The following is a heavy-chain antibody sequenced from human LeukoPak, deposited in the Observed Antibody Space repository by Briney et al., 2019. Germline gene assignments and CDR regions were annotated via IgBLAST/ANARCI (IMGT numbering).Heavy chain of an antibody. CDR3: ARVPTTVTTHFDY. J-gene: IGHJ4*02. CDR2: IYYSGST. CDR1: GGSINRGGYY. V-gene: IGHV4-31*03. D-gene: IGHD4-17*01. Sequence: SETLSLTCTVSGGSINRGGYYWSWIRQHPGKGLEGIGYIYYSGSTYYNPSLKSRVTISVDTSKNQFSLKLSSVTAADTAVYYCARVPTTVTTHFDYWGQGTLVTVSS.